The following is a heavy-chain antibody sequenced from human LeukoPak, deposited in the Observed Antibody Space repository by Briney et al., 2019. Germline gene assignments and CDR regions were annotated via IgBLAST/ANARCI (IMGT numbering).Heavy chain of an antibody. D-gene: IGHD3-10*01. Sequence: GGSLRLSCAASGFTFSSYWMSWVSQAPGKGLEWVANIKQDGSEKYYVDSVKGRFTISRDNAKNSLYLQMNSLRAEDTAVYYCARAPYYYGSGSDAFDIWGQGTMVTVSS. CDR1: GFTFSSYW. CDR3: ARAPYYYGSGSDAFDI. J-gene: IGHJ3*02. CDR2: IKQDGSEK. V-gene: IGHV3-7*01.